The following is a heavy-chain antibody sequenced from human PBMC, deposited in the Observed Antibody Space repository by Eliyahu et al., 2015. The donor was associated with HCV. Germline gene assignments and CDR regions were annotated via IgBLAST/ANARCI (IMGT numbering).Heavy chain of an antibody. Sequence: EVELLESGGASIQPGGSLSLSCAAPGFTFSSYAISGXGNSVYYADSVKXRFTISRDNSKSTFYLQMNSLRVADTAVYYCAKDEGGGGDYSLFGSDYWGQGTLVTVSS. V-gene: IGHV3-23*01. J-gene: IGHJ4*02. D-gene: IGHD3-16*02. CDR1: GFTFSSYA. CDR3: AKDEGGGGDYSLFGSDY. CDR2: ISGXGNSV.